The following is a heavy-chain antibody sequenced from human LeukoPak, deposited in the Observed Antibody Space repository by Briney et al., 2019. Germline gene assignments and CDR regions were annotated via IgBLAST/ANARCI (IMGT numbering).Heavy chain of an antibody. CDR2: IYYSGST. J-gene: IGHJ4*02. CDR3: ARGIYDLLL. D-gene: IGHD5/OR15-5a*01. Sequence: SETLSLTCTVSGGSISSYYWSWLRQPPGKGLEWIGYIYYSGSTNYNPSLKSRVTISVDTSKNQFSLKLSSVTAADTAVYYCARGIYDLLLGGQGTLVTVSA. V-gene: IGHV4-59*01. CDR1: GGSISSYY.